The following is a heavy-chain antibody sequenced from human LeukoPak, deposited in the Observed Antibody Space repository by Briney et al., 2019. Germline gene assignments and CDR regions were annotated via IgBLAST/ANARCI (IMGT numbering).Heavy chain of an antibody. J-gene: IGHJ4*02. V-gene: IGHV1-69*13. CDR1: GGTFSSYA. D-gene: IGHD3-9*01. Sequence: ASVKVSCKASGGTFSSYAISWVRQAPGQGLEWMGGIIPIFGTANYAQKFQGRVTITADESTSTAYMELSSLRSEDTAVYYCARGGELRYFDWPNWGQGTLVTVSS. CDR3: ARGGELRYFDWPN. CDR2: IIPIFGTA.